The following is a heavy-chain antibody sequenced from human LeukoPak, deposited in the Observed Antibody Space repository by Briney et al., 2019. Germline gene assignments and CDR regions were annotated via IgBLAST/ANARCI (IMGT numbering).Heavy chain of an antibody. CDR3: ARHDSSGPYNAFDI. CDR1: GVSISSSNSY. V-gene: IGHV4-39*01. D-gene: IGHD3-22*01. CDR2: IYYGGNT. Sequence: SETLSLTCTVSGVSISSSNSYWGWIRQPPGKGLGWIGSIYYGGNTYYNPSLKSRVTMSVDTSKNQFSLKLSSVTAADTAVYYCARHDSSGPYNAFDIWGQGTMVTVSS. J-gene: IGHJ3*02.